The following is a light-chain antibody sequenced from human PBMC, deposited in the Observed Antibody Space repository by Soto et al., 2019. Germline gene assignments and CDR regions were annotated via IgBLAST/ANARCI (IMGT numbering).Light chain of an antibody. CDR3: QQYNNWTLT. J-gene: IGKJ4*01. Sequence: EIVMTQSPATLSVSPGERVTLSCRASQSVSGNLAWYQQKPGQPPRLLIYGASTRATGIPARFSGSGSGTEFTLTISSLQSEDFVVYYCQQYNNWTLTFGGGTKVEIK. CDR1: QSVSGN. CDR2: GAS. V-gene: IGKV3-15*01.